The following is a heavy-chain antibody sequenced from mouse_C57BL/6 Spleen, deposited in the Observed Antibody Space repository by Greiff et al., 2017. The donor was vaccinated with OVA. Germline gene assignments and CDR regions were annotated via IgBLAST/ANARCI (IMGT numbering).Heavy chain of an antibody. CDR1: GYSITSGYY. CDR2: ISYDGSN. V-gene: IGHV3-6*01. CDR3: ARDEARGGAWFAY. J-gene: IGHJ3*01. Sequence: EVKLQESGPGLVKPSQSLSLTCSVTGYSITSGYYWNWIRQFPGNKLEWMGYISYDGSNNYNPSLKNRISITRDTSKNQFFLKLNSVTTEDTATYYCARDEARGGAWFAYWGQGTLVTVSA.